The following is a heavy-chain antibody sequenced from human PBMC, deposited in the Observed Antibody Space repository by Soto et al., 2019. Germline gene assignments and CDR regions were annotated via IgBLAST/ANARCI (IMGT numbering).Heavy chain of an antibody. J-gene: IGHJ3*02. D-gene: IGHD2-8*01. CDR3: TRRNVNILIDFDI. Sequence: SETLSLTCTVSGGSLSSSSYYWGWIRQPPGKGLEWIGSIYYSGSTYYNPSLKSRVTISVDTSKNQFSLKLSSVTAADTAVYYCTRRNVNILIDFDIWCQWTMVTVS. CDR2: IYYSGST. V-gene: IGHV4-39*01. CDR1: GGSLSSSSYY.